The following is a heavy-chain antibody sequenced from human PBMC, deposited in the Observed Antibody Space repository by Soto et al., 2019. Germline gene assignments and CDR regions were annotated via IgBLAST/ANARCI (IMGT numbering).Heavy chain of an antibody. CDR3: ARGLLRFTYYYYYYMDV. J-gene: IGHJ6*03. Sequence: SETLSLTCAVYGGSFSGYYWSWIRQPPGKGLEWIGEINHSGSTNYNPSLKSRVTISVDTSKNQFSLKLSSVTAADTAVYYCARGLLRFTYYYYYYMDVWGKGTTVTVSS. CDR1: GGSFSGYY. D-gene: IGHD3-3*01. V-gene: IGHV4-34*01. CDR2: INHSGST.